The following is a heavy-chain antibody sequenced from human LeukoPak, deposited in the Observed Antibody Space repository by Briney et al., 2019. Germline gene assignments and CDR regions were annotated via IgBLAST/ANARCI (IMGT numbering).Heavy chain of an antibody. J-gene: IGHJ3*02. CDR1: GFTFSSYE. Sequence: GGSLRLSCAASGFTFSSYEMNWVRQAPGKGLEWVSSISASGGSTYYADSVKGRFTISRDNSKNTLYLQMNSLRAEDTAVYYCAKDSRIAAAGKGPAFDIWGQGTMVTVSS. CDR2: ISASGGST. D-gene: IGHD6-13*01. CDR3: AKDSRIAAAGKGPAFDI. V-gene: IGHV3-23*01.